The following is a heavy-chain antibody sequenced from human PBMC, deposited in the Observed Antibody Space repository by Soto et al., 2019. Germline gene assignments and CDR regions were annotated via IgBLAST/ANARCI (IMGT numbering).Heavy chain of an antibody. V-gene: IGHV2-5*01. Sequence: QITLKESGPPLVKPTQTLTLTCTFSGFSLSTSGVGVGWIRQPPGKALEWLALIYWNDDKRYSPSLKSRLTITKDTSKNQVVLTMTNMDPVDTATYYCVHRQAEFDPWGQGTLVTVSS. CDR2: IYWNDDK. CDR3: VHRQAEFDP. CDR1: GFSLSTSGVG. J-gene: IGHJ5*02.